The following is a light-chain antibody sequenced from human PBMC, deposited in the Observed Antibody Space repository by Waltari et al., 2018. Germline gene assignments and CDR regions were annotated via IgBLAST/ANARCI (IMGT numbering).Light chain of an antibody. CDR1: SSDAGGYNY. V-gene: IGLV2-8*01. CDR2: EVS. Sequence: QSALTQPPSASESPGQSVAISCTGTSSDAGGYNYVSWYQQHPGKAPKLMIYEVSKRPSGVPDRFSGSKSGNTASLTVSGLQAEDEADYYCSSYTGSNVVFGGGTKLTVL. CDR3: SSYTGSNVV. J-gene: IGLJ2*01.